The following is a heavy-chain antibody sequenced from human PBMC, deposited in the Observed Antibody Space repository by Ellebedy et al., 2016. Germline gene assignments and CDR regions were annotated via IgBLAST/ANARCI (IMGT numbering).Heavy chain of an antibody. CDR1: RYTFTSYA. J-gene: IGHJ5*02. CDR3: ASGPADYYGSGSYWFDP. V-gene: IGHV1-3*01. D-gene: IGHD3-10*01. CDR2: ISAYNGNT. Sequence: ASVKVSXKASRYTFTSYAMHWARQAPGQRLEWMGWISAYNGNTNYAQKLQGRVTITADKSTSTAYMELSSLRSEDTAVYYCASGPADYYGSGSYWFDPWGQGTLVTVSS.